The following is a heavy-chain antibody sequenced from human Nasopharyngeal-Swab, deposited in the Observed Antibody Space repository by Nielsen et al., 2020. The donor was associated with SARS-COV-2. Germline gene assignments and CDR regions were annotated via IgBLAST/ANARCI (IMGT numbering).Heavy chain of an antibody. CDR2: IKSKSDGGAR. CDR1: GFTFSNAW. J-gene: IGHJ4*02. V-gene: IGHV3-15*01. Sequence: GGSLRLSCGASGFTFSNAWMSWVRHAPGKGLEWVGRIKSKSDGGARDYAGSVTGRFTISRDESKNTLNLQMNSLKTKDTDLYYYTTDFYFDYWGQGTLVTVSS. CDR3: TTDFYFDY.